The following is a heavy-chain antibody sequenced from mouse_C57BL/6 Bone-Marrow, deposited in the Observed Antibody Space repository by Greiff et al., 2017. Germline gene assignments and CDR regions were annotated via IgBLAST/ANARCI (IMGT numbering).Heavy chain of an antibody. CDR2: ISSGGDYI. Sequence: EVKLQESGEGLVKPGGSLKLSCAASGFTFSSYAMSWVRQTPEKRLEWVAYISSGGDYIYYADTVKGRFTISRDNARNTLYLQMSSLKSEDTAMYYCTREERDYDDAMDYWGQGTSVTVSS. D-gene: IGHD2-4*01. CDR3: TREERDYDDAMDY. J-gene: IGHJ4*01. V-gene: IGHV5-9-1*02. CDR1: GFTFSSYA.